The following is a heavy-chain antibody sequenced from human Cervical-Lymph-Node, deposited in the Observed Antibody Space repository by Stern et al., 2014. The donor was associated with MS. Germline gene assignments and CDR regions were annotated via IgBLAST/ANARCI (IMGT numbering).Heavy chain of an antibody. CDR2: IYSSGST. V-gene: IGHV4-59*01. Sequence: VQLVESGPGLVKPSETLSLTCTVSGGSISTYYWNWIRQPPRKGLEWIGFIYSSGSTNYNPSLGSLVTISVKTAQNQVSPRLGSVTAADTAVYYCARSLYIVFDYWGQGNLVTVSS. J-gene: IGHJ4*02. D-gene: IGHD5-12*01. CDR1: GGSISTYY. CDR3: ARSLYIVFDY.